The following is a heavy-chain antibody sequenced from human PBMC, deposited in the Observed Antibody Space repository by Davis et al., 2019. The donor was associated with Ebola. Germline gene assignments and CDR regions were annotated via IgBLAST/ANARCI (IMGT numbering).Heavy chain of an antibody. CDR1: GFTFDDFW. V-gene: IGHV3-7*03. CDR2: IKQDGSEK. D-gene: IGHD6-13*01. CDR3: ARDRYRSSWGGAYFDS. J-gene: IGHJ4*02. Sequence: GGSLRLSCAASGFTFDDFWMSWVRQTPGKGLEWVANIKQDGSEKYYVDSVKGRLTISRDNAKKTLYLQMDSLRAEDTAVYYCARDRYRSSWGGAYFDSWGQGTLVTVSS.